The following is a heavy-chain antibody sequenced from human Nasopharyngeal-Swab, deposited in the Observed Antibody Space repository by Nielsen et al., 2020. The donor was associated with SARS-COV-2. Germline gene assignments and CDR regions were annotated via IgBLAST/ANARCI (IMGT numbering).Heavy chain of an antibody. V-gene: IGHV5-51*01. CDR1: GHSFTGYW. D-gene: IGHD3-10*01. CDR3: ARRYYGSGSRTSYFDL. J-gene: IGHJ2*01. CDR2: IYPGDSDT. Sequence: GESLKISCKGSGHSFTGYWIGWVRQMPGKGLEWMGIIYPGDSDTRYSPSFQGQVTISADKSISTAYLQWSSLKASDTAMYYCARRYYGSGSRTSYFDLWGRGTLVTVSS.